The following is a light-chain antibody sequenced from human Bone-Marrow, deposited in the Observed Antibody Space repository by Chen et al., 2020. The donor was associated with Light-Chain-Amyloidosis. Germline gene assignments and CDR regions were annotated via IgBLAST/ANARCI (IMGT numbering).Light chain of an antibody. Sequence: DIQMTQSPFSLSASVGDRVTITCRASQNINNNLAWFQQKPGKAPQSLIYAASRFQSGVPSRFSGSGSGTDFTLTISSLQPEDIATYYCQQYNAYPPAFGQGTRLDIK. J-gene: IGKJ5*01. CDR3: QQYNAYPPA. CDR1: QNINNN. V-gene: IGKV1-16*01. CDR2: AAS.